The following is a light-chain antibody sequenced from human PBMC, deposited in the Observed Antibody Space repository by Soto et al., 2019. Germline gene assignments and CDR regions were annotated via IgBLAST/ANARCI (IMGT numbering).Light chain of an antibody. J-gene: IGKJ1*01. Sequence: EIVMTQSPATLSVSPGERATLSCRASQSVRSNLAWYQQKLGQAPRLLVYGASTRATGIPARFSGSGSGTEFTLTISSLQSEDLAAYYCQQYNNWPRTFGQGTKEEIK. CDR3: QQYNNWPRT. CDR1: QSVRSN. CDR2: GAS. V-gene: IGKV3-15*01.